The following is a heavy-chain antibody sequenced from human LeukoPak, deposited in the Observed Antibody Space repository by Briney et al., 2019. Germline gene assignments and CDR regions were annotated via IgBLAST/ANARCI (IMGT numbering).Heavy chain of an antibody. V-gene: IGHV4-59*08. CDR3: ARVRFVAAAADDAFDI. D-gene: IGHD6-13*01. CDR1: GGSISSYY. Sequence: NPSETLSLTCTVSGGSISSYYWSWIRQPPGKGLEWIGYIYYSGSTNYNPSLKSRVTISVDTSKNQFSLKLSSVTAADTAVYYCARVRFVAAAADDAFDIWGQGTMVTVSS. J-gene: IGHJ3*02. CDR2: IYYSGST.